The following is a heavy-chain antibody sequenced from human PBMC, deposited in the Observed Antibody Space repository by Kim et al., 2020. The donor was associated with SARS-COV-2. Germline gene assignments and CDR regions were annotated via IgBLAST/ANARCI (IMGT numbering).Heavy chain of an antibody. J-gene: IGHJ4*02. CDR3: ARAHYYGSGSKYYFDY. V-gene: IGHV4-34*01. D-gene: IGHD3-10*01. CDR1: GGSFSGYY. CDR2: INHSGGT. Sequence: SKTLSLTCAVYGGSFSGYYWSWIRQPPGKGLECIGEINHSGGTNYNPSLKSRVTISVDTSKNQFSLNLSSVTAADTAVYYCARAHYYGSGSKYYFDYWGQGTLVTVSS.